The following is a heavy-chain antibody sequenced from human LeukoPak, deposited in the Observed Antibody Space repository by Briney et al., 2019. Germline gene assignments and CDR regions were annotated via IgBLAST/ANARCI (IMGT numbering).Heavy chain of an antibody. V-gene: IGHV3-23*01. J-gene: IGHJ4*02. D-gene: IGHD3-22*01. CDR2: ISGSGGGT. CDR3: ARGDDSGYYDYFDY. Sequence: GGSLRLSCVASGFTFSNYAMTWVRQVSGKGLEWVSGISGSGGGTYYAASVKGRFTISRDNSKDTLFLHMNSLRAEDTAMYYCARGDDSGYYDYFDYWGQGALVTVSS. CDR1: GFTFSNYA.